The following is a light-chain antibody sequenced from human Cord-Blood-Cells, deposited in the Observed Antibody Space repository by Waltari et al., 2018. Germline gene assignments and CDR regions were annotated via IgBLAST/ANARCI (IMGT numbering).Light chain of an antibody. Sequence: QSALTQPRSVSGPPGQSATISSPATSSDVCGYNYVSWYQQHPGKAPKLMIYDVSKRPSGVPDRFSGPKSGNTASLTISGLQAEDEADYYCCSYAGSYTWVFGGGTKLTVL. J-gene: IGLJ3*02. CDR1: SSDVCGYNY. CDR3: CSYAGSYTWV. V-gene: IGLV2-11*01. CDR2: DVS.